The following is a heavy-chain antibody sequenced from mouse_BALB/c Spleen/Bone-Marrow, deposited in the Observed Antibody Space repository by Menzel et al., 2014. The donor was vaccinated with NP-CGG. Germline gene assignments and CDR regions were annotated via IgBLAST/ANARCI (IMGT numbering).Heavy chain of an antibody. CDR2: IWGDGST. D-gene: IGHD2-4*01. CDR1: GFSLTGYG. J-gene: IGHJ4*01. Sequence: VQLQQSGPGLVAPSQSLSITCTVSGFSLTGYGVSWVRRPPGKGLEWLGMIWGDGSTDYNSALKSRLSISKDNSKSQVFLKMNSLQTDDTARYYCARDSFLITRALDYWGQGTSVTVSS. V-gene: IGHV2-6-7*01. CDR3: ARDSFLITRALDY.